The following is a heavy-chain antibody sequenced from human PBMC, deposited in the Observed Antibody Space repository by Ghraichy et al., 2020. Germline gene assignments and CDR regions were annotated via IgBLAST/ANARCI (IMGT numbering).Heavy chain of an antibody. Sequence: GGSLRLSCAASGFTVTNTWMSWVRQAPGKGLEWVGRIIAKTDGGTTNYAAPVRGRFTISRDDSKNTLELQMTSLKTEDTALYYCATDDGLYGDRVGYWGQGTLVTVSS. CDR2: IIAKTDGGTT. J-gene: IGHJ4*02. CDR1: GFTVTNTW. D-gene: IGHD4-17*01. V-gene: IGHV3-15*01. CDR3: ATDDGLYGDRVGY.